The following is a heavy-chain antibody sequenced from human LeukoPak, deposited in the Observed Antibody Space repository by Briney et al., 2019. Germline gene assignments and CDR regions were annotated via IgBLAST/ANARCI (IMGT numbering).Heavy chain of an antibody. CDR1: GGSFSGYY. CDR2: INHSGST. CDR3: ARIRHYYDFWSGPYNWFDP. J-gene: IGHJ5*02. Sequence: SETLSLTCAVYGGSFSGYYWSWIRQPPGKGLDWIGEINHSGSTNYNPSLNSRVTISVDTSKNQFSLKLSSVTAADTAVYYCARIRHYYDFWSGPYNWFDPWGQGTLVTVSS. V-gene: IGHV4-34*01. D-gene: IGHD3-3*01.